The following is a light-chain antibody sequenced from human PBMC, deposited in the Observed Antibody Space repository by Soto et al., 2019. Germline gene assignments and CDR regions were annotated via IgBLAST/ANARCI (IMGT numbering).Light chain of an antibody. CDR2: DAS. J-gene: IGKJ2*01. V-gene: IGKV3-15*01. Sequence: EIVMTQSPATLSVSPGERATLSCRASQSVSSYLAWYQQKPGLPPRLLIYDASTRATGIQDRFSGSGTGTEFPHTISSLQYADFEMYEYQQYSTWPTLYTFGRGTKKEIK. CDR1: QSVSSY. CDR3: QQYSTWPTLYT.